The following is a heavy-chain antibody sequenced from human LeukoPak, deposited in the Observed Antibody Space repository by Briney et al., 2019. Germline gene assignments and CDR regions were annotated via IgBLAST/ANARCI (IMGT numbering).Heavy chain of an antibody. D-gene: IGHD5-18*01. V-gene: IGHV1-8*03. CDR3: ARGRGYSYGIDY. J-gene: IGHJ4*02. CDR2: MNPNSGNT. CDR1: D. Sequence: DINWVRQATGQGLEWMGWMNPNSGNTGYAQKFQGRVTITRNTSISTAYMELSSLRSEDTAVYYCARGRGYSYGIDYWGQGTLVTVSS.